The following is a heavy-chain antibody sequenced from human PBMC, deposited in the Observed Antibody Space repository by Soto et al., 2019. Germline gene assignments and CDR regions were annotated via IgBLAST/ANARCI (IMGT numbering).Heavy chain of an antibody. V-gene: IGHV4-30-4*01. D-gene: IGHD5-12*01. CDR1: GASVAGGSYY. J-gene: IGHJ5*02. CDR2: IPSRGRP. Sequence: QVQLRESGPGLVKPSQTLSLTCSVSGASVAGGSYYWSWVRQPPGKGLEWIGYIPSRGRPFYNPSLTSRGTISADTSKNQLSLQLTSVTAAHTAVYYCAMNTYSGYDFGLWGQGTLVTVSS. CDR3: AMNTYSGYDFGL.